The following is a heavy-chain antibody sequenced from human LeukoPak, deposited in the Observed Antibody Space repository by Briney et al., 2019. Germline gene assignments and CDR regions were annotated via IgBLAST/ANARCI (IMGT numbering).Heavy chain of an antibody. CDR1: GFTFSDHI. CDR3: VRQFAS. V-gene: IGHV3-48*01. J-gene: IGHJ4*02. Sequence: GVSLGLSCAASGFTFSDHIMNWVRQLPGKRLEWVAYVSGSGSTVYYADSVKGRFTISRDNGKSSLYLQMNSLRVEDTALYYCVRQFASWGQGTLVTVSS. CDR2: VSGSGSTV.